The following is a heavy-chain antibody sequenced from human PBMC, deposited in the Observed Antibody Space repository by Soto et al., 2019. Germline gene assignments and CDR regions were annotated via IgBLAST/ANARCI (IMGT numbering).Heavy chain of an antibody. V-gene: IGHV3-23*01. J-gene: IGHJ6*02. CDR3: ARHNRPSWGNYYYGMDV. D-gene: IGHD7-27*01. Sequence: EVQLLESRGGLVQPGGSLRLSCAASGFTFSSYAMSWVRQAPGKGLEWVSAISGSGGSTYYADSVKGRFTISRDNSKNTLYLQMNSLRAEDTAVYYCARHNRPSWGNYYYGMDVWGQGTTVTVSS. CDR2: ISGSGGST. CDR1: GFTFSSYA.